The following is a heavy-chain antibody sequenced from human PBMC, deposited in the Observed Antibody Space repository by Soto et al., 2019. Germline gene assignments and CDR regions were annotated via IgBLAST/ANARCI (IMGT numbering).Heavy chain of an antibody. CDR3: AKDNSAVAGPVDY. CDR1: GFTFDDYA. V-gene: IGHV3-9*01. J-gene: IGHJ4*02. Sequence: EVQLVESGGGLVQPGRSLRLSCAASGFTFDDYAMHWVWQAPGKGLEWVSGISWNSGSIGYADSVKGRFTISRDNAKNSLYLQMNSLRAEDTALYYCAKDNSAVAGPVDYWGQGTLVTVSS. D-gene: IGHD6-19*01. CDR2: ISWNSGSI.